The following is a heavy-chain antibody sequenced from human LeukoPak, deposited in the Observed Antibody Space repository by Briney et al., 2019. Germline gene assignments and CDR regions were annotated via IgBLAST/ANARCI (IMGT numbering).Heavy chain of an antibody. CDR1: GYTFTSYG. CDR2: ISAYNGNT. D-gene: IGHD3-22*01. J-gene: IGHJ4*02. CDR3: VRGVITMIVVTYFDY. V-gene: IGHV1-18*01. Sequence: ASVKVSCKASGYTFTSYGISWVRQAPGQGLEWMGWISAYNGNTNYAQKLQGRVTMTTDTSTSTAYMELRSLRSDDTAVYYCVRGVITMIVVTYFDYWGQGTLVTVSS.